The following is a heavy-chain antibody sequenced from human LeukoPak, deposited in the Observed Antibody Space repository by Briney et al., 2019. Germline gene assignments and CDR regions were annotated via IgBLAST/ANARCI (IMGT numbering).Heavy chain of an antibody. J-gene: IGHJ5*02. V-gene: IGHV5-10-1*01. CDR2: IDPSDSYT. Sequence: GESLKISCKGSGYSFTSYWISWVRQMPGKGLEWMGRIDPSDSYTNYSPSFQGHVTISADKSISTACLQWSSLKASDTAMYYCAILGYCSSTSCYEGGYWFVPWGQGTLVTASS. CDR3: AILGYCSSTSCYEGGYWFVP. D-gene: IGHD2-2*01. CDR1: GYSFTSYW.